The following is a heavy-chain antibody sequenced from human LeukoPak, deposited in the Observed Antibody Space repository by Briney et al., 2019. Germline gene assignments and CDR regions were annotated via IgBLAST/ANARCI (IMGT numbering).Heavy chain of an antibody. V-gene: IGHV4-59*07. CDR2: LYYSGST. J-gene: IGHJ4*02. CDR3: ARWGDILTGFDH. D-gene: IGHD3-9*01. CDR1: GRSMRYYY. Sequence: SDTLSLMCTLCGRSMRYYYWTWPRLPPGKGLEWIGYLYYSGSTTYNPSLKNRVIISLDTSNNKFSLKMSDVTAADAAVYYCARWGDILTGFDHWGQGILVKVSS.